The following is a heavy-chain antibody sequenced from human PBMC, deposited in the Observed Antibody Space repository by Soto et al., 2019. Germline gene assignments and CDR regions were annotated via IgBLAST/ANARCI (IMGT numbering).Heavy chain of an antibody. CDR2: IYYSGTT. CDR3: AREITGDWHFDL. D-gene: IGHD7-27*01. CDR1: GGSINSGGFY. Sequence: QVQLQESGPGLLKPSQTLSLTCTVSGGSINSGGFYWNWIRQHPGKGLEWIGYIYYSGTTYYTPSLRTRLTISVDTSANQFSLKLSSVTAADTAVYYCAREITGDWHFDLWGRGTLVTVSS. J-gene: IGHJ2*01. V-gene: IGHV4-31*03.